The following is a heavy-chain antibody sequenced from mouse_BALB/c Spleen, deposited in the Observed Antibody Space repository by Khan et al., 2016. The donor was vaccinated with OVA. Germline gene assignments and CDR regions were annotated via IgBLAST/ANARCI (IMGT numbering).Heavy chain of an antibody. J-gene: IGHJ3*01. CDR3: ARAVYNGAWFAY. Sequence: QVQLKESGPGLVAPSQTLSITCTVSGFSISNYGVHWVRQPPGKGLEWLGVIWAGGSTNHNSALMSRLSISKDNSKNQVFLKMNSLQTDDTAMYYCARAVYNGAWFAYWGQGTLVTVSA. CDR1: GFSISNYG. D-gene: IGHD1-3*01. CDR2: IWAGGST. V-gene: IGHV2-9*02.